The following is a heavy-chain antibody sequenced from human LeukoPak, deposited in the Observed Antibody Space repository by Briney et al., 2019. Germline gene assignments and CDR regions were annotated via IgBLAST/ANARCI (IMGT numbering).Heavy chain of an antibody. CDR2: ISGSGGST. CDR1: GGTFSSYA. CDR3: AKSLIKDIVVVVAATLVGVDY. V-gene: IGHV3-23*01. Sequence: ASVKVSCKASGGTFSSYAMRWVRQAPGKGLEWVSAISGSGGSTYYADSVKGRFTISRDNSKNTLYLQMNSLRAEDTAVYYCAKSLIKDIVVVVAATLVGVDYWGQGTLVTVSS. D-gene: IGHD2-15*01. J-gene: IGHJ4*02.